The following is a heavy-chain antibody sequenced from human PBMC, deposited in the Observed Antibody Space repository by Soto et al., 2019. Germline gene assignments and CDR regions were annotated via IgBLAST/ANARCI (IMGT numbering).Heavy chain of an antibody. D-gene: IGHD1-7*01. Sequence: ASVKVSCKVSRYTVSKLSMHWVRQAPGKGFEWMGGFDPEDVETVYAQKFQGRVTLTEDTSTNTAYMELSSLRSEDTAAYYCATLFTKLNWGQGTLVTVSS. J-gene: IGHJ4*02. CDR1: RYTVSKLS. CDR2: FDPEDVET. CDR3: ATLFTKLN. V-gene: IGHV1-24*01.